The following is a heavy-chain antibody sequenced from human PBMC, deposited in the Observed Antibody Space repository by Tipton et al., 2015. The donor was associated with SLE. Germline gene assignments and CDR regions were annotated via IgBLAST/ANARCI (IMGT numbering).Heavy chain of an antibody. CDR1: GGSISSTTYY. Sequence: TLSLTCTVSGGSISSTTYYWGWIRQSPGKGLEWIGYIYYSGNTYYNPSLKSRVTISVDTSKNQFSLKLSSVTAADTAVYYCARDSGLGSSLDFDYWGQGTLVTVSS. CDR2: IYYSGNT. D-gene: IGHD6-6*01. CDR3: ARDSGLGSSLDFDY. V-gene: IGHV4-39*07. J-gene: IGHJ4*02.